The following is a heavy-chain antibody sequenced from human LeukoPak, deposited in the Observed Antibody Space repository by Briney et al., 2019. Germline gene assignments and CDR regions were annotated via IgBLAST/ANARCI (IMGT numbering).Heavy chain of an antibody. D-gene: IGHD3-3*01. CDR1: GFTFSSYS. CDR3: ARDTGRNEITIFGVVIPKVNYFDY. V-gene: IGHV3-21*01. Sequence: SGGSLRLSCAASGFTFSSYSMNWVRQAPGKGLEWVSSISSSSSYIYYADSVKGRFTISIDNAKKSLYLQMNSLRAEDTAVYYCARDTGRNEITIFGVVIPKVNYFDYWGQGTLITVSS. J-gene: IGHJ4*02. CDR2: ISSSSSYI.